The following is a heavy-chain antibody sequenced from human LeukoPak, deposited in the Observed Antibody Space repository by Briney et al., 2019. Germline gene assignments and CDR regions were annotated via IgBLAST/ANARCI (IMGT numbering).Heavy chain of an antibody. D-gene: IGHD6-19*01. CDR2: NIPILGIA. Sequence: SVKVSCKASGGSLSSYAISWMRQAPGQGLEWMGRNIPILGIANYAQKFQGRVTITADKSTSTAYMELSSLRSEDTAVYYCATRINSSGWYGGYYYYGMDVWGQGTTVTVSS. CDR3: ATRINSSGWYGGYYYYGMDV. CDR1: GGSLSSYA. J-gene: IGHJ6*02. V-gene: IGHV1-69*04.